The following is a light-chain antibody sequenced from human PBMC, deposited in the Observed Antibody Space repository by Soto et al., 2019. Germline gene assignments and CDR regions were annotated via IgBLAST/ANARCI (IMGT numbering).Light chain of an antibody. CDR2: KTS. CDR1: QSISLW. CDR3: QHYKYYSWS. Sequence: DIHMTQSPSTLSASVGDRVTITCRASQSISLWVAWYQQKPGRAPNLLIYKTSSLETEVPSRFSGSGSWTEFTLTISSLQPDDFGTYYCQHYKYYSWSFGQGTKVEVK. V-gene: IGKV1-5*03. J-gene: IGKJ1*01.